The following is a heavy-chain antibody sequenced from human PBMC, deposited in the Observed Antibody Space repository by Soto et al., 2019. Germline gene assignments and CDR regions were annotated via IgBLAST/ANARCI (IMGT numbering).Heavy chain of an antibody. J-gene: IGHJ5*02. CDR3: ARDLAAGDL. V-gene: IGHV1-46*01. Sequence: QQQLVQSGAEVKEPGASVKVSCKASGYTFINYYIHWVRQAPGQGLEWMAIINPMGGSTNYAQEFQGRVTLTSDTSTSTGYMELSSLRFEYTALFYCARDLAAGDLWGQGTLVTVSS. D-gene: IGHD6-13*01. CDR1: GYTFINYY. CDR2: INPMGGST.